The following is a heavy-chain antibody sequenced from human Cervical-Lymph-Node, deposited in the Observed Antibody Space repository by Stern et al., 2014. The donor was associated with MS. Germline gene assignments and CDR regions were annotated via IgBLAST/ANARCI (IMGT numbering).Heavy chain of an antibody. D-gene: IGHD4-17*01. J-gene: IGHJ4*02. CDR3: ARPEDYGDFDY. CDR2: ISYDGRDK. CDR1: GLTFKHNA. V-gene: IGHV3-30*01. Sequence: VQLVESGGGVVQHGRSLRLSCAASGLTFKHNALHLVRQAPGKGLEWVAVISYDGRDKYYSASVNGRFTISRDNSKNTAYLQMNSLRLEDTGVYYCARPEDYGDFDYWGQGTLVTVSS.